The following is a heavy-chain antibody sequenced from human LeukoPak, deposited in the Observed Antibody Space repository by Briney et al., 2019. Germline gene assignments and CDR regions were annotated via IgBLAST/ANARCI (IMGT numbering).Heavy chain of an antibody. CDR2: ISSSSSYI. Sequence: GGPLRLSCAASGFTFSSYSMNWVRQAPGKGLEWVSSISSSSSYIYYADSVKGRFTISRGNAKNSLYLQMNSLRAEDTAVYYCARGRASDFDYWGQGTLVTVSS. V-gene: IGHV3-21*01. CDR3: ARGRASDFDY. CDR1: GFTFSSYS. J-gene: IGHJ4*02.